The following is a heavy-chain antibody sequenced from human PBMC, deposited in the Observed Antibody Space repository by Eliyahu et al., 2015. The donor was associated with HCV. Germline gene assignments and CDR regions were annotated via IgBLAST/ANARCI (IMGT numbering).Heavy chain of an antibody. J-gene: IGHJ1*01. CDR3: ARGXNSXGLPLLD. CDR1: GGSLSRGGYY. V-gene: IGHV4-31*03. CDR2: IFHTGTT. Sequence: QVQLQESGPGLVKPSQTLSLTCXVPGGSLSRGGYYWTWIRQHPGKGLEWIGYIFHTGTTYYNPSLKSRVTMSVDTSKNQFYMKLTSMTGADTAVYYCARGXNSXGLPLLDWGQGTLVTVSS. D-gene: IGHD2-8*02.